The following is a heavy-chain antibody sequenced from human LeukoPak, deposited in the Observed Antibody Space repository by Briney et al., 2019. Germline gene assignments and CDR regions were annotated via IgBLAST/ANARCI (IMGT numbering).Heavy chain of an antibody. CDR2: IVGNSYTT. D-gene: IGHD4-23*01. CDR3: AKEKWQLGLGGFDL. V-gene: IGHV3-23*01. CDR1: GFNVISRY. Sequence: QTGGSLRLSCAVSGFNVISRYMSWVRQAPGKGLEWVSTIVGNSYTTYYADSVKGRFTISRDNSKDTLFVQMNSLGADDTAVYYCAKEKWQLGLGGFDLWGQGTVVTVSS. J-gene: IGHJ3*01.